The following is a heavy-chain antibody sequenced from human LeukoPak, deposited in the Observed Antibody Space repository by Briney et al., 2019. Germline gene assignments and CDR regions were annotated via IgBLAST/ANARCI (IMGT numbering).Heavy chain of an antibody. CDR1: GGSISSSSYY. CDR2: IYYSGST. D-gene: IGHD3-22*01. V-gene: IGHV4-39*01. J-gene: IGHJ4*02. Sequence: SETLSLTCTVSGGSISSSSYYWGWIRQPPGKGLEWIGSIYYSGSTYYNPSLKSRVTVSVDTSKNQFSLKLKSVTAADTAVYYCARGYDSSGYYGIGYFDSWGQGTLVTVSS. CDR3: ARGYDSSGYYGIGYFDS.